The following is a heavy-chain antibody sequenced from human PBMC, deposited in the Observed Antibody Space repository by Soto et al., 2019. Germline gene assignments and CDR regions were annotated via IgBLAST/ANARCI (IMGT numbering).Heavy chain of an antibody. CDR1: GGSISRYY. Sequence: SETLSLTCNASGGSISRYYSSWIRHPPGKGLEWIGYIHYSGSTKYTPSLKSRVTISADTSKNQFSLKLTSVTAADTAVYFCARVPAVASTIPTLWFDPWGQGTLVTVSS. CDR3: ARVPAVASTIPTLWFDP. D-gene: IGHD6-19*01. CDR2: IHYSGST. J-gene: IGHJ5*02. V-gene: IGHV4-59*01.